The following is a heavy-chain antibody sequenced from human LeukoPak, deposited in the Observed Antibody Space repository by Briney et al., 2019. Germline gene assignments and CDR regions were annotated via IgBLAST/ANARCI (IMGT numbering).Heavy chain of an antibody. D-gene: IGHD1-20*01. CDR2: ISSSASTL. V-gene: IGHV3-11*01. J-gene: IGHJ4*02. Sequence: PGGSLRLSCAASGFTFSDYYMSWIRQAPGRGLEWVSYISSSASTLYYADSVKGRITISRDNAKNSLYLQMNSLRAEDTAVYYCARRRYNWNAIDYWGQGTLVTVSS. CDR1: GFTFSDYY. CDR3: ARRRYNWNAIDY.